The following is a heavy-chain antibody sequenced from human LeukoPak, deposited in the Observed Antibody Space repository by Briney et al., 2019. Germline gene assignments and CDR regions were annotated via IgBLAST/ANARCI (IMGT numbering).Heavy chain of an antibody. D-gene: IGHD3-16*01. V-gene: IGHV3-7*03. CDR3: AKDRLRFSY. CDR2: IKEDGSEK. Sequence: EGSLRLSCAASGFTFSSSWMSWVRQAPGKRLEWVANIKEDGSEKYYVDSVKGRFTISRDNAKNSLSLQMSSLRAEDTAVYYCAKDRLRFSYWGQGTLVTVSS. CDR1: GFTFSSSW. J-gene: IGHJ4*02.